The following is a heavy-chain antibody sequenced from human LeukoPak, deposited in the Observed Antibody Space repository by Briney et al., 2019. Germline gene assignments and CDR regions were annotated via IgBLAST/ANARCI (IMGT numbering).Heavy chain of an antibody. V-gene: IGHV3-30*04. D-gene: IGHD7-27*01. CDR1: GFTFSSYA. CDR3: ARALGLNWFDP. CDR2: ISYDGSNK. J-gene: IGHJ5*02. Sequence: GGSLRLSCAASGFTFSSYAMHWVRQAPGKGLEWVAVISYDGSNKYYADSVKGRFTISRDNSKNTLYLQMNSLRAEDTAVYYCARALGLNWFDPWGQGTLVTVSS.